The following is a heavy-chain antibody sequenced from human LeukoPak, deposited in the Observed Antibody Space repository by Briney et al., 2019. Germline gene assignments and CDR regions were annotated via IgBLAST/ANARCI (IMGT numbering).Heavy chain of an antibody. Sequence: ASVKVSCKASGGTFSSYAISWVRQAPGQGLEWMGGIIPIFGTANYAQKFQGRVTITADESTNTAYMELSSLRSEDTAVYYCAREGGSRPHDWGQGTLVTVSS. CDR3: AREGGSRPHD. CDR1: GGTFSSYA. J-gene: IGHJ4*02. V-gene: IGHV1-69*13. CDR2: IIPIFGTA. D-gene: IGHD1-26*01.